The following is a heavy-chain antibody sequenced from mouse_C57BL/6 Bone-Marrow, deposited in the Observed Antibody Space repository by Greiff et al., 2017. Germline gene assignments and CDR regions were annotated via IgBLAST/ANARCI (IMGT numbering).Heavy chain of an antibody. J-gene: IGHJ2*01. V-gene: IGHV5-6*02. CDR3: ARVLTGRYFDY. CDR2: ISSGGSYT. CDR1: GFTFSSYG. D-gene: IGHD4-1*01. Sequence: EVMLVESGGDLVKPGGSLKLSCAASGFTFSSYGMSWVRQTPDKRLEWVATISSGGSYTYYPDSVKGRFTISRDNAKNTLYLQMSSLKSEDTAMYYCARVLTGRYFDYWGQGTTLTVSS.